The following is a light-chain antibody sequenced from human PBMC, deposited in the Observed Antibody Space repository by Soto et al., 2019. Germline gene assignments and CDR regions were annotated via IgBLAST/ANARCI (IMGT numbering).Light chain of an antibody. CDR3: MQGTHWPTT. CDR1: QSLVYIDGNTY. CDR2: KVS. V-gene: IGKV2-30*01. Sequence: DVVMTQSPLSLPATLGQPASISCRSSQSLVYIDGNTYLNWFHQRPGQSPRRLIYKVSNRDSGVPDRFSGSGSGTDFTLQISRVEAEDVGLYYCMQGTHWPTTFGQGTKVEIK. J-gene: IGKJ1*01.